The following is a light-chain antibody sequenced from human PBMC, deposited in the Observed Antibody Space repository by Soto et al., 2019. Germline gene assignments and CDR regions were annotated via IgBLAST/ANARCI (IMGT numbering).Light chain of an antibody. V-gene: IGKV1-5*01. CDR2: DVS. J-gene: IGKJ1*01. CDR1: QSISSW. Sequence: DIQMTQSPSTLSASVGDRVTITCRASQSISSWLAWYQQKPGKAPKLLIYDVSNLASGVPSRFSGSGSGTEFTLTIDSLQPDDVATYYCHQYNTFWTFGQGTKVDIK. CDR3: HQYNTFWT.